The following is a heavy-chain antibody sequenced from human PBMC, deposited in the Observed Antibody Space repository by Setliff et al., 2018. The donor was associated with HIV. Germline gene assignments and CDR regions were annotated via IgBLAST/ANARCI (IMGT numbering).Heavy chain of an antibody. V-gene: IGHV1-46*01. J-gene: IGHJ1*01. D-gene: IGHD6-13*01. CDR2: INPSGGST. CDR3: ARAPPSTAAGIVYFQH. Sequence: GASVKVSCKASGYTFITYYMHWVRQAPGQGLEWMGIINPSGGSTNYAQKFQGRVTMTRDTSTSTVYMELSSLRSEDTAVYYCARAPPSTAAGIVYFQHWGQGTLVTVSS. CDR1: GYTFITYY.